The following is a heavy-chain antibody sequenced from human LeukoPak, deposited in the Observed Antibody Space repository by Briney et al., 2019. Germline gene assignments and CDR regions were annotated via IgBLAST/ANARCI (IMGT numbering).Heavy chain of an antibody. J-gene: IGHJ4*02. CDR1: GFTFTTYW. CDR3: ARSFAY. V-gene: IGHV3-7*01. CDR2: INQDGTEK. Sequence: GGSLRLSCAASGFTFTTYWMSWVRQLPGKGLEWVANINQDGTEKYYVDSVKGRFTISRDNAKNSLYLQMNSLRAEDTAVYYCARSFAYWGQGTLVTVSS.